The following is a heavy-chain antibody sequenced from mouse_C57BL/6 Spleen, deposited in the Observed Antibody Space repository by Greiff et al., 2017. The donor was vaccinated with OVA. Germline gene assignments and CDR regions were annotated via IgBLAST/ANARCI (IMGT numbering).Heavy chain of an antibody. Sequence: EVKVVESGGGLVQPGGSMKLSCVASGFTFSNYWMNWVRQSPEKGLEWVAQIRLKSDNYATHYAESVKGRFTISRDDSKSSVYLQMNNLRAEDTGIYYCTGLGRGAWFAYWGQGTLVTVSA. CDR3: TGLGRGAWFAY. CDR1: GFTFSNYW. V-gene: IGHV6-3*01. CDR2: IRLKSDNYAT. D-gene: IGHD4-1*01. J-gene: IGHJ3*01.